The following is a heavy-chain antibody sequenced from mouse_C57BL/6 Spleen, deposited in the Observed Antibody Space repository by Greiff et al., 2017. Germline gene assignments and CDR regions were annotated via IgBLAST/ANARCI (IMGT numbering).Heavy chain of an antibody. CDR1: GYTFTGYW. V-gene: IGHV1-9*01. CDR2: ILPGSGST. Sequence: QVQLQQSGAELMKPGASVKLSCKATGYTFTGYWIEWVKQRPGHGLEWIGEILPGSGSTNYNEKFKGKATFTADTSSNTAYMQLSSLTTEDSAIYYGARRGIYYGSSSAWFAYWGQGTLVTVSA. D-gene: IGHD1-1*01. CDR3: ARRGIYYGSSSAWFAY. J-gene: IGHJ3*01.